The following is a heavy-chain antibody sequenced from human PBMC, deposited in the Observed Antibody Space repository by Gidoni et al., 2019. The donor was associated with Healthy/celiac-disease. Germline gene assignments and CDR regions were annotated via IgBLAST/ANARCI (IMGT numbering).Heavy chain of an antibody. CDR3: ARILTYYYDSSGSGPETMWAYYFDY. J-gene: IGHJ4*02. D-gene: IGHD3-22*01. CDR2: IFSNDEK. Sequence: VTLMESAPVLVKPTESLTLTCTVSCFSLRNARMGESCIPQPPRKALEWLAHIFSNDEKSYSTSLKSRLTISKDTSKSQVVLTMTNMDPVDTATYYCARILTYYYDSSGSGPETMWAYYFDYWGQGTLVTVSS. CDR1: CFSLRNARMG. V-gene: IGHV2-26*01.